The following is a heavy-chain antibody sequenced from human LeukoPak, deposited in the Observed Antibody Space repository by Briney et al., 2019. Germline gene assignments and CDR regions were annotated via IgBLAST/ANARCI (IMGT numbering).Heavy chain of an antibody. J-gene: IGHJ6*02. CDR2: INHNGNVN. CDR1: GFTFSSYW. CDR3: ARGGGLDV. Sequence: HPGGSLRLSCAASGFTFSSYWMNWARQAPGKGLEWVASINHNGNVNYYVDSVKGRFTISRDNVKNSLYLQISNLRAEDTAVYFCARGGGLDVWGQGATVTVSS. D-gene: IGHD3-16*01. V-gene: IGHV3-7*03.